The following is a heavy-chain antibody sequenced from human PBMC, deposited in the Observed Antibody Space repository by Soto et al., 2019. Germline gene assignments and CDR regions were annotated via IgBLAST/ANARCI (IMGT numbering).Heavy chain of an antibody. V-gene: IGHV3-23*01. D-gene: IGHD3-3*01. CDR3: AKDVTIFGMVGIDY. CDR1: GFTFSSYA. J-gene: IGHJ4*02. Sequence: SLRLSCAASGFTFSSYAMSWVRQAPGKGLEWVSAISGSGGSTYYADSVKGRFTISRDNSKNTLYLQMNRLRAEDTAVYYCAKDVTIFGMVGIDYWGPGTMVTVSS. CDR2: ISGSGGST.